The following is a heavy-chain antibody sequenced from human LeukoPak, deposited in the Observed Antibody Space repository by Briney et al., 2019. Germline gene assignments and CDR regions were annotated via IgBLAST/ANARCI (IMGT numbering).Heavy chain of an antibody. D-gene: IGHD3-9*01. CDR2: IYSGGNT. Sequence: GGALRLSCVTSGRNVRNNYMFWVRQSPGKGLEWISIIYSGGNTFYADSVKGRFTISRDNSKNTLYLQMTSLKAEDTGVYYCAREFDYGTLPGPYWGPGTLVIVSS. CDR1: GRNVRNNY. CDR3: AREFDYGTLPGPY. V-gene: IGHV3-53*01. J-gene: IGHJ4*02.